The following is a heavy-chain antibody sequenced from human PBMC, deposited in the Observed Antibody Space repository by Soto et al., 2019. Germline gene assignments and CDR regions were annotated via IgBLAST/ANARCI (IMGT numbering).Heavy chain of an antibody. J-gene: IGHJ4*02. CDR1: GFTFSSYA. V-gene: IGHV3-23*01. CDR3: AKGKTSGWYYFDY. Sequence: PGGSLRLSCAASGFTFSSYAMSWVRQAQGKGLEWVSGISASGRDTYYADSVKDRFTISRDSFKNTLYLKMNSLRAEDTGTYYCAKGKTSGWYYFDYWGQGA. CDR2: ISASGRDT. D-gene: IGHD6-19*01.